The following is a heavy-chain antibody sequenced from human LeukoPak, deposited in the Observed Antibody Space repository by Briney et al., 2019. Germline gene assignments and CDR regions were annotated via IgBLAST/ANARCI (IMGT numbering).Heavy chain of an antibody. CDR3: ARDLPPKYGSGSYYQYDY. V-gene: IGHV1-46*01. CDR2: INPSGGST. J-gene: IGHJ4*02. D-gene: IGHD3-10*01. CDR1: GYTFTSYY. Sequence: ASVKVSCKASGYTFTSYYVHWVRQAPGQGLEWMGIINPSGGSTSYAQKFQGRVTMTRDTSTSTVYMELSSLRSEDTAVYYCARDLPPKYGSGSYYQYDYWGQGTLVTVSS.